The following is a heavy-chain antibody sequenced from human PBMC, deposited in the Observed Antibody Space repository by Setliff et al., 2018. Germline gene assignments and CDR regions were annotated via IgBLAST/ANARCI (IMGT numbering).Heavy chain of an antibody. Sequence: GGSLRLSCVASRFTFSNYGMHWVRQAPGKGLEWVAVIWYDGINKYYADSVKGRFTISRDISKNTLYLQMNNLRAEDTAVYYCAKELAVAGSCIDYWGQGTLVTVS. V-gene: IGHV3-33*06. CDR2: IWYDGINK. CDR1: RFTFSNYG. J-gene: IGHJ4*02. D-gene: IGHD6-19*01. CDR3: AKELAVAGSCIDY.